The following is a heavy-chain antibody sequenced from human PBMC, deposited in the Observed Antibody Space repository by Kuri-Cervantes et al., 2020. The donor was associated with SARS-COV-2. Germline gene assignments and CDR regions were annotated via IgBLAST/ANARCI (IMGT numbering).Heavy chain of an antibody. CDR2: ISSSGSTI. CDR3: ARSRIAVADWYFDL. CDR1: GFTFSDYY. V-gene: IGHV3-11*04. Sequence: GGSLRLSCAASGFTFSDYYMSWIRQAPGKGLERVSYISSSGSTIYYADSVKGRFTISRDNAKNSLYLQMNSLRAEDTAVYYCARSRIAVADWYFDLWGRGTLVTVSS. J-gene: IGHJ2*01. D-gene: IGHD6-19*01.